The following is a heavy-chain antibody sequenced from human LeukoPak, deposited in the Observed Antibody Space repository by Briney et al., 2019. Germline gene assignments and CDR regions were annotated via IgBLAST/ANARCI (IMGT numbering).Heavy chain of an antibody. CDR3: TKASRSYDTSGYAADY. Sequence: GGSLRLSCAASGFTFTNFAMSWVRQAPGKGLEWVSALSGSGGSTYYADSVKGGFTISRDNSKNTLYLQMNSLRAEDTALYYCTKASRSYDTSGYAADYWGQGTLVTVSS. J-gene: IGHJ4*02. CDR1: GFTFTNFA. CDR2: LSGSGGST. V-gene: IGHV3-23*01. D-gene: IGHD3-22*01.